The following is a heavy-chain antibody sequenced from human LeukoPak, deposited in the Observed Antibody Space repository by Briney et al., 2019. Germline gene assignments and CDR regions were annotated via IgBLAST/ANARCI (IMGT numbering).Heavy chain of an antibody. J-gene: IGHJ4*02. CDR2: ISWNSGSI. CDR3: AKARGGIYSGYDY. V-gene: IGHV3-9*01. D-gene: IGHD5-12*01. CDR1: GFTFDDYA. Sequence: GRSLRLSCAASGFTFDDYAMHWVRQAPGKGLEWVSGISWNSGSIGYADSVKGRFTISRDNAKNSLYLQMNSLRADDTALYYCAKARGGIYSGYDYWGQGTLVTVSS.